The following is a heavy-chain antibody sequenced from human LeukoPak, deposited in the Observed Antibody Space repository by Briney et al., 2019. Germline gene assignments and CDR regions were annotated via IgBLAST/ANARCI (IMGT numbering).Heavy chain of an antibody. V-gene: IGHV3-30*03. CDR1: GFLYHSYG. CDR2: ISYDGSNK. CDR3: VRHPYATD. D-gene: IGHD3-16*01. Sequence: PGGSLRLPCAASGFLYHSYGMLWLRQAPGKGLEWVAFISYDGSNKYYADSVKGRFTISRDNSKNTLYLQMNSLRAEDTSVYFCVRHPYATDWGQGSLVAVSS. J-gene: IGHJ4*02.